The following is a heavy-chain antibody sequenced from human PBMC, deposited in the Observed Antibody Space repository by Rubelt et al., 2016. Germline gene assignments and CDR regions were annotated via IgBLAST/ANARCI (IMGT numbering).Heavy chain of an antibody. Sequence: QVQLVESGGGVVQPGRSLRLSCSASGFSFSSSGMHWVRQAPGKGLEWVAVIWSDGSNKYYADSVKGRFTNSRDKSKNTLYLQMNSLGDEDTAVYYCARDLGSSPFDYWGQGTLVTVS. D-gene: IGHD3-16*01. V-gene: IGHV3-33*01. CDR1: GFSFSSSG. J-gene: IGHJ4*02. CDR2: IWSDGSNK. CDR3: ARDLGSSPFDY.